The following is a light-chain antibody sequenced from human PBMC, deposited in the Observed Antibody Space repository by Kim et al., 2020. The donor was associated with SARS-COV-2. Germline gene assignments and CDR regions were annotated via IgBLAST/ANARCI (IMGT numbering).Light chain of an antibody. CDR2: QDS. Sequence: SYELTQPPSVSVSPGQTASITCSGDKLGDKYACWYQQKPGQSPVLVIYQDSKRPSGIPERFSGSNSGNTATLTISGTQAMDEADYYCQAWDSSYVVFGGGTKLTAL. CDR3: QAWDSSYVV. CDR1: KLGDKY. V-gene: IGLV3-1*01. J-gene: IGLJ2*01.